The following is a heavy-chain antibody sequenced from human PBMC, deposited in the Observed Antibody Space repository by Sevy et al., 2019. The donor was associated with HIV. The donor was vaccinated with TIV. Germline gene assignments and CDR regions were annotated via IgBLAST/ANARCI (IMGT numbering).Heavy chain of an antibody. CDR3: AKDPYSSGEYFQK. CDR1: GFNFNNYA. V-gene: IGHV3-23*01. CDR2: ISGSGGRT. Sequence: GVSLRLSCKASGFNFNNYAMSWVRQAPGKGLEWVSTISGSGGRTYTAESVRGRLTISRDNYKRTVYLQMNSLRGDDTAIYYCAKDPYSSGEYFQKWGQGARVTVSS. D-gene: IGHD3-22*01. J-gene: IGHJ1*01.